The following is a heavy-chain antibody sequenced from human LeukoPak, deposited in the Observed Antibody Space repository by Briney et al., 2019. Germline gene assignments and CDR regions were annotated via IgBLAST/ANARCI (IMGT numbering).Heavy chain of an antibody. CDR2: IYPGDSDT. CDR1: GYSFTSYW. CDR3: ARGCGGDCSNTLFDY. D-gene: IGHD2-21*02. V-gene: IGHV5-51*01. Sequence: GESLKISCKGSGYSFTSYWIGWVRQMPGKGLEWVGIIYPGDSDTRYSPSFQGQVTISADKSISTAYLQWSSLKASDTAMYYCARGCGGDCSNTLFDYWGQGTLVTVSS. J-gene: IGHJ4*02.